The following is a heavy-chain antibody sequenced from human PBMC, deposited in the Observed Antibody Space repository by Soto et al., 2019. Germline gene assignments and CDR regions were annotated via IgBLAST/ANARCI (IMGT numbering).Heavy chain of an antibody. V-gene: IGHV3-33*01. Sequence: QVQLVESGGGVVQPGRSLRLSCAASGFTFSSYGMHWVRQAPGKGLEWVAVIWYDGRKKYYADSVKGRFTISRDKSTNSLYLQMNSLRAEDTAVYYCARDEGCSGGSCYRYYYYGMDVWGQGTTVTVS. CDR3: ARDEGCSGGSCYRYYYYGMDV. D-gene: IGHD2-15*01. CDR1: GFTFSSYG. CDR2: IWYDGRKK. J-gene: IGHJ6*02.